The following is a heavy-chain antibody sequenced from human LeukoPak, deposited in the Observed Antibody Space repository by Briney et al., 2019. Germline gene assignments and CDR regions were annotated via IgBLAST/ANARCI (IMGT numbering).Heavy chain of an antibody. D-gene: IGHD1-26*01. CDR1: GYTFSNYG. CDR2: ISAYGGNT. Sequence: ASVKVSCKTSGYTFSNYGITWVRQAPGQGLEWMGWISAYGGNTNYSQKLQGRVTLTTDTSTTTAYMELRSLRSDDTAVYYCVRDLDRAGAEDFDYWGQGTLVTVSS. V-gene: IGHV1-18*01. J-gene: IGHJ4*02. CDR3: VRDLDRAGAEDFDY.